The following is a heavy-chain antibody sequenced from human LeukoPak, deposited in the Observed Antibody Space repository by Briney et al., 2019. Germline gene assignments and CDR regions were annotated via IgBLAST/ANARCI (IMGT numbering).Heavy chain of an antibody. Sequence: GGSLRLSCAASGFTFSSYAMSWVRQAPGKGLEWVSAISGSGGSTYYADSVKGRFTISRDNSKNTLYLQMNSLRAEDTAVYYCARDESQWLGVYYSDYWGQGTLVTVSS. D-gene: IGHD6-19*01. J-gene: IGHJ4*02. CDR3: ARDESQWLGVYYSDY. CDR2: ISGSGGST. V-gene: IGHV3-23*01. CDR1: GFTFSSYA.